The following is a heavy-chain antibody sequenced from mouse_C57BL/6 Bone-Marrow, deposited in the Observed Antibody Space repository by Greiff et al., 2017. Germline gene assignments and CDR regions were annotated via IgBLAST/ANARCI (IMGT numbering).Heavy chain of an antibody. D-gene: IGHD1-1*01. CDR3: ARTLLFSGYFDV. CDR2: INPSNGGT. V-gene: IGHV1-53*01. Sequence: VQLQQPGTELVKPGASVKLSCKASGYTFTSYWMHWVKQRPGQGLEWIGNINPSNGGTNYNEKFKSKATLTEDKSSSTAYMQLSSLTSEDSAVYYCARTLLFSGYFDVWGTGTTVTVSS. CDR1: GYTFTSYW. J-gene: IGHJ1*03.